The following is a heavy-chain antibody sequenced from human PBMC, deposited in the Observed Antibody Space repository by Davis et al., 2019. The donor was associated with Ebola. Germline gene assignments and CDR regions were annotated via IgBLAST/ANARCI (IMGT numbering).Heavy chain of an antibody. CDR2: ASNSGST. J-gene: IGHJ6*02. CDR3: ARLPYSAGWFYHNGMDV. V-gene: IGHV4-4*08. D-gene: IGHD6-19*01. CDR1: DDSINTYY. Sequence: MPSETLSLTCNVSDDSINTYYWSWIRQSPGKGLEWIGYASNSGSTNYNPSLKSRVTISADTSKSQVSLELRSVTAADTAVYYCARLPYSAGWFYHNGMDVWGQGTTVTVSS.